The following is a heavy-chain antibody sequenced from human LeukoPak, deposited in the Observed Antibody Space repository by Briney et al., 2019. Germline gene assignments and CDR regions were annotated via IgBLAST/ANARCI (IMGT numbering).Heavy chain of an antibody. CDR1: GGSISSYY. CDR3: ARGPHFDY. Sequence: SETLSLTCTVSGGSISSYYWSWIWQPPGKGLEWIGYIYSSGSTNYNPSLKSRVAISVDTSKNQFSLKLSSVTAADTAVYYCARGPHFDYWGQGTLVTVSS. V-gene: IGHV4-59*01. J-gene: IGHJ4*02. CDR2: IYSSGST.